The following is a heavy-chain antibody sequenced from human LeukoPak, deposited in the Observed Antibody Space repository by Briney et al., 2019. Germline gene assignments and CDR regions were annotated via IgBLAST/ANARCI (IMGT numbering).Heavy chain of an antibody. J-gene: IGHJ4*02. V-gene: IGHV5-51*01. Sequence: GESLKISCKGSGYSFTSYWISWVRQMPGKGLEWMGIIYPGDSDTRYNPSFQGQVTISADKSISTAYLQWSSLTASDTAMYYCARQGGYSGHDFDYWGQGTLVTVSS. CDR3: ARQGGYSGHDFDY. CDR1: GYSFTSYW. CDR2: IYPGDSDT. D-gene: IGHD5-12*01.